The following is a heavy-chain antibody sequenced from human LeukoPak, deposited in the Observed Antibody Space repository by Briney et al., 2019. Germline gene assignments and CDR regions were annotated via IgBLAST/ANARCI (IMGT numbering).Heavy chain of an antibody. CDR3: ARSKAPLSTSWYGTWFDP. V-gene: IGHV4-38-2*02. CDR1: GYAVSSGYY. D-gene: IGHD2-2*01. J-gene: IGHJ5*02. Sequence: SETLSLTCTVSGYAVSSGYYWGWIRQPPGKGLEWIGSMYHSGDTYYNPSLKSRVTISVDTSKNQLSLKLNSVTAADTAVYYCARSKAPLSTSWYGTWFDPWGQGTLVTVSS. CDR2: MYHSGDT.